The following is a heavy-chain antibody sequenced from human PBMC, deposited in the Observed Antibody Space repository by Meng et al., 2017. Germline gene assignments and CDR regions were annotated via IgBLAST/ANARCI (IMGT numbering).Heavy chain of an antibody. D-gene: IGHD6-19*01. J-gene: IGHJ4*02. CDR2: INAGNGNT. V-gene: IGHV1-3*01. CDR3: ARDVRESSGWFGGIDY. Sequence: QVQLVQSGAEVKKPGASVKVSCKASGYTFTSYAMHWVRQAPGQRLEWMGWINAGNGNTKYSQKFQGRVTITRDTSASTAYMELSSLRSEDTAVYYCARDVRESSGWFGGIDYWGQGTLVTVSS. CDR1: GYTFTSYA.